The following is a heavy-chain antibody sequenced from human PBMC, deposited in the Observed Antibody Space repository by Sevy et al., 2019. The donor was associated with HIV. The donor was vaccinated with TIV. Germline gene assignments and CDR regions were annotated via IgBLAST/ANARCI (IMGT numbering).Heavy chain of an antibody. CDR2: INESGIT. CDR1: DGSFSGYY. CDR3: ARSPPVVVVPGAPSWFDP. V-gene: IGHV4-34*01. J-gene: IGHJ5*02. Sequence: KQSQTLSLTCGVHDGSFSGYYWNRIRQLPGKGLEWIGEINESGITYYNPSLKSRVTISVDTSKKQFSLKLNSVTAADTAVYFCARSPPVVVVPGAPSWFDPWGQGTLVTVSS. D-gene: IGHD2-2*01.